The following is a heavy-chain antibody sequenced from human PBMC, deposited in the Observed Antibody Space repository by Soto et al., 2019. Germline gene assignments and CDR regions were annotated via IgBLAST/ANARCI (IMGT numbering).Heavy chain of an antibody. D-gene: IGHD3-10*01. CDR2: IYYSGST. V-gene: IGHV4-31*03. Sequence: QVQLQESGPGLVKPSQTLSLTCTVSGGSISSGGYYWSWIRQHPGKGLEWIGYIYYSGSTYYNPSLKSRVTISVDTSKNQFALKLSSVTAADTAVYYCARANPLLWFGELRPETRSIGYFDYWGQGTLVTVSS. CDR1: GGSISSGGYY. J-gene: IGHJ4*02. CDR3: ARANPLLWFGELRPETRSIGYFDY.